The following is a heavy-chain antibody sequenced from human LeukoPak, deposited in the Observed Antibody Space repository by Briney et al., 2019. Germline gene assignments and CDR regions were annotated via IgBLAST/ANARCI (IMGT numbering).Heavy chain of an antibody. J-gene: IGHJ4*02. CDR3: GRGGSGTYRDYFDY. CDR1: GYTFTTYY. D-gene: IGHD1-26*01. CDR2: INPSGGTT. V-gene: IGHV1-46*01. Sequence: GASVTVSCKASGYTFTTYYMHWVRQAPGQGLEWMGRINPSGGTTDYAQKFQDRVTMTRDTSTSTVYLELSSLRSEDTAVYYCGRGGSGTYRDYFDYWGQGTLVTVSS.